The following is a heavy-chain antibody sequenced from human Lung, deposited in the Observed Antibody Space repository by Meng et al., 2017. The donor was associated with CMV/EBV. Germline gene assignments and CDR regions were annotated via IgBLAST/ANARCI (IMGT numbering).Heavy chain of an antibody. CDR1: GVSISSYY. J-gene: IGHJ6*02. Sequence: SETLSLTCTVSGVSISSYYWSWIRQPPGKGLEWIGYIYYSGSTNYNPPLKSRVTISVDTSKNQFSLKLSSVTAADTAVYYCARDGSLVRLDVCGQGTTVT. D-gene: IGHD1-26*01. CDR3: ARDGSLVRLDV. V-gene: IGHV4-59*01. CDR2: IYYSGST.